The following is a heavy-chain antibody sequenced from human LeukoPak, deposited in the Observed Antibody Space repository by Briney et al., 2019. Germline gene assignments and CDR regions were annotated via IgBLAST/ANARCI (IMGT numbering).Heavy chain of an antibody. CDR2: IYSDGSST. CDR1: GFTLNSNW. CDR3: ARDLYYDSSGYWRSAFDI. J-gene: IGHJ3*02. D-gene: IGHD3-22*01. Sequence: PGGSLRLSCAGSGFTLNSNWMHWVRQGPGKGLVWVSRIYSDGSSTSYADSVKGRFTISRDNAKNTLYLQMNSLRAEDTAVYYCARDLYYDSSGYWRSAFDIWGQGTMVTVSS. V-gene: IGHV3-74*01.